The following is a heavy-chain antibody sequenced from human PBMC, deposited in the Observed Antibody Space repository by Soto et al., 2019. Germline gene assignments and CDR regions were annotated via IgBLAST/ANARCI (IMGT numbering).Heavy chain of an antibody. D-gene: IGHD6-13*01. Sequence: VQLVESGGGSVEPGGSLRLSCATAGFTFANAWMNWIRQAPGMGLEWVGRIKSKNDGETTDYAAAVKGRFTISRDDAERTVYLEMASLKSEATAVYYCASPERWGPAASGYWGQGALVTVSS. CDR1: GFTFANAW. V-gene: IGHV3-15*07. CDR3: ASPERWGPAASGY. CDR2: IKSKNDGETT. J-gene: IGHJ4*02.